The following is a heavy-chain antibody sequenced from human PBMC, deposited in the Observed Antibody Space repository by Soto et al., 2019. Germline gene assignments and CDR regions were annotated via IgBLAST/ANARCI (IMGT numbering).Heavy chain of an antibody. Sequence: SETLSLTCAVSGGSISSGGSSWCWIRQPPGKGLEWIGYIYHTGSTSYNPSLKSRVTISVDMSNNQFFLKLKYVTAADTAVYYCAREKYQLPHRWFDLWGPAPL. D-gene: IGHD2-2*01. V-gene: IGHV4-30-2*01. J-gene: IGHJ5*02. CDR2: IYHTGST. CDR1: GGSISSGGSS. CDR3: AREKYQLPHRWFDL.